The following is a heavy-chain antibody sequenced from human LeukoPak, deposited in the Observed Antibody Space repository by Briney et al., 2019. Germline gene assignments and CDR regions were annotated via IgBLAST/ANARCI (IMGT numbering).Heavy chain of an antibody. Sequence: SQTLSLTCAVSGGSISSGGYSWSWIRQPPGKGLEWIGYIYHSGSTYYNPSLKSRVTISVDRSKNQFSLKLSSVTAAVTAVYYCARGVPLYSSSSFDYWGQGTLVTVSS. CDR3: ARGVPLYSSSSFDY. CDR2: IYHSGST. J-gene: IGHJ4*02. V-gene: IGHV4-30-2*01. CDR1: GGSISSGGYS. D-gene: IGHD6-13*01.